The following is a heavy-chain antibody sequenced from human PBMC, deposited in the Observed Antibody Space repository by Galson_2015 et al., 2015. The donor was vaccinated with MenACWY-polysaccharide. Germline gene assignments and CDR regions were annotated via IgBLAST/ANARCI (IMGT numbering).Heavy chain of an antibody. J-gene: IGHJ6*02. Sequence: GTLSLTCIVSGDSISTNHYTWGWFRPAPGKGLKWIGSVSHSGGTYDSPSLRGRLTMTADPSKNSISLRLTSVTAADTAVYYCARLGSPPVYSYLGVDVWGHGTSVTVSS. CDR2: VSHSGGT. CDR1: GDSISTNHYT. CDR3: ARLGSPPVYSYLGVDV. V-gene: IGHV4-39*02. D-gene: IGHD2-21*01.